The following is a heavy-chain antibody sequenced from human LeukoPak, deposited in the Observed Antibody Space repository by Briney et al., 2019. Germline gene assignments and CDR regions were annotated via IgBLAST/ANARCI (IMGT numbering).Heavy chain of an antibody. Sequence: GGSLRPSCAASGFSISDYWMHWVRQAPGKGLVWVSRINSDGSDTTYADSVKGRFTISRDNAKNMLYLQMSSLTAEDTAVYYCARDRPFRGSYLGFDPWGQGTLVTVSS. J-gene: IGHJ5*02. CDR2: INSDGSDT. CDR3: ARDRPFRGSYLGFDP. D-gene: IGHD1-26*01. CDR1: GFSISDYW. V-gene: IGHV3-74*01.